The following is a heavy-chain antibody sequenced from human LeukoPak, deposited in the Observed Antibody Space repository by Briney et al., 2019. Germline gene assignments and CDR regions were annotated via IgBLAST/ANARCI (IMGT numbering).Heavy chain of an antibody. V-gene: IGHV3-33*01. CDR2: IWYDGSNK. Sequence: GGSLRLSCAVSGFTFSSYGMHWVRQAPGKGLEWVSVIWYDGSNKYYADSVKGRFTISRDNSKNTLYLQMNSLRAEDTAVYYCARDGAKAERKPGTFDYCGQGTLVTVSS. CDR1: GFTFSSYG. D-gene: IGHD1-14*01. J-gene: IGHJ4*02. CDR3: ARDGAKAERKPGTFDY.